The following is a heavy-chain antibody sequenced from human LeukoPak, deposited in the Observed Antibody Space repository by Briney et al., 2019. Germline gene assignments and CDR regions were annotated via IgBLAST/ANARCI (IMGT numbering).Heavy chain of an antibody. Sequence: GSSVKVSCKASGGTFSSYAISWVRQAPGQGLEWMGGIIPIFGTANYAQKFQGRVTITTDESTSTAYMELSSLRSEDTAVYYCARGSSSSKYYYYYYYMDVWGKGTTVTVSS. CDR2: IIPIFGTA. CDR1: GGTFSSYA. J-gene: IGHJ6*03. D-gene: IGHD6-6*01. CDR3: ARGSSSSKYYYYYYYMDV. V-gene: IGHV1-69*05.